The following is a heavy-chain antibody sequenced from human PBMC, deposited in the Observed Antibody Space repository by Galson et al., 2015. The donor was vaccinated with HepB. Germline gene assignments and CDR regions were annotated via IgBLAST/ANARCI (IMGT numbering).Heavy chain of an antibody. Sequence: QSGAEVKKPGESLRISCKGSGYSFTSYWISWVRQMPGKGLEWMGRIDPSDSYTNYSPSFQGHVTISADKSISTAYLQWSSLKASDTAMYYCASSYYDSSGYYSGFDYWGQGTLVTVSS. V-gene: IGHV5-10-1*01. D-gene: IGHD3-22*01. J-gene: IGHJ4*02. CDR3: ASSYYDSSGYYSGFDY. CDR2: IDPSDSYT. CDR1: GYSFTSYW.